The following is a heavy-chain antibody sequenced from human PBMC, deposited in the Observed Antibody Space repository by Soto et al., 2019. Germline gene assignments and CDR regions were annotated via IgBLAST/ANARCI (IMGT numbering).Heavy chain of an antibody. CDR2: FDPEDGET. D-gene: IGHD3-22*01. CDR1: GYTLTELS. Sequence: ASVKVSCKVSGYTLTELSMHWVRQAPGKGLEWMGGFDPEDGETIYAQKFQGRVTMTEDTSTDTAYMELSSLRSEDTAVYYCATGLKGYYYDSGGYLGVAPLDYWGQGTLVTVSS. CDR3: ATGLKGYYYDSGGYLGVAPLDY. J-gene: IGHJ4*02. V-gene: IGHV1-24*01.